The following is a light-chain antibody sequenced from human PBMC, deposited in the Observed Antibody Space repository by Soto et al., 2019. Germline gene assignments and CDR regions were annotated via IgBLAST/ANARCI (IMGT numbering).Light chain of an antibody. CDR2: SDN. CDR1: SSNIVSYS. Sequence: QSVLTHPPSASGTPGQRVTMSCSGSSSNIVSYSVSWYLHLPGTAPKLLIYSDNQRPSGVPDRFSGSKSGTSASLAISGLQSEDEADYYCASWDDSLNGPVFGGGTKVTV. V-gene: IGLV1-44*01. CDR3: ASWDDSLNGPV. J-gene: IGLJ3*02.